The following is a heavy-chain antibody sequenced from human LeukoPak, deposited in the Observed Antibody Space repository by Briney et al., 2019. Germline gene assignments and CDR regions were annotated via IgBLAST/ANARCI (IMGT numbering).Heavy chain of an antibody. CDR2: INHSGST. Sequence: SETLSLTCAVYGGSFSGYYWSLIRQPPGKGLEWIGEINHSGSTNYNPSLKSRVTISVDTSKNQFSLKLSSVTAADTAVYYCRATYYYYGMDVWGQGTTVTVSS. D-gene: IGHD1-26*01. J-gene: IGHJ6*02. CDR1: GGSFSGYY. V-gene: IGHV4-34*01. CDR3: RATYYYYGMDV.